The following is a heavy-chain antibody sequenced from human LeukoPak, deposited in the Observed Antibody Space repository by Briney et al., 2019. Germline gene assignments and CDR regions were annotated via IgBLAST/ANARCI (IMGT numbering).Heavy chain of an antibody. D-gene: IGHD3-16*01. CDR3: TRGGSYWSI. V-gene: IGHV4-59*01. Sequence: PSAPLSPTCTVSGGSITSDYWTWLRQPPGETLEWIGYVSYSGSSNYNPSLKSRVTISIDTSKNQFSLKLTSVTAADTAVYYCTRGGSYWSIWGQGTLVTVSS. CDR1: GGSITSDY. J-gene: IGHJ4*02. CDR2: VSYSGSS.